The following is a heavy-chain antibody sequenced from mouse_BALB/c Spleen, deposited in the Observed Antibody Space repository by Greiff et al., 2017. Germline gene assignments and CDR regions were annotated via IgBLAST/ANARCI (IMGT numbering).Heavy chain of an antibody. CDR2: ISSGSSTI. D-gene: IGHD1-1*01. V-gene: IGHV5-17*02. J-gene: IGHJ2*01. CDR1: GFTFSSFG. Sequence: EVHLVESGGGLVQPGGSRKLSCAASGFTFSSFGMHWVRQAPEKGLEWVAYISSGSSTIYYADTVKGRFTISRDNPKNTLFLQMTSLRSEDTAMYYCARERGSSYGNFDYWGQGTTLTVSS. CDR3: ARERGSSYGNFDY.